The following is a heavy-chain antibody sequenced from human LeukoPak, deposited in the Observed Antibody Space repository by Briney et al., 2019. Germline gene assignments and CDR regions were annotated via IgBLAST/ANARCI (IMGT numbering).Heavy chain of an antibody. V-gene: IGHV3-11*01. Sequence: PGGSLRLSCAASGFTFSDYYMSWIRQPPGKGLEGVSYTSRSGDTMYYADSVRGRFAISRDNAKNSLYLQMNSLRAEDTAVYYCARVAQPPLYDYVWGSYRYSYFDYWGQGTLVPVSS. D-gene: IGHD3-16*02. J-gene: IGHJ4*02. CDR2: TSRSGDTM. CDR3: ARVAQPPLYDYVWGSYRYSYFDY. CDR1: GFTFSDYY.